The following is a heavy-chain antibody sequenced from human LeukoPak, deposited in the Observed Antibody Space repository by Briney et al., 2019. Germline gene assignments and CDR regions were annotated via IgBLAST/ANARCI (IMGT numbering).Heavy chain of an antibody. J-gene: IGHJ4*02. CDR1: GFTFSSYG. D-gene: IGHD6-19*01. V-gene: IGHV3-33*01. CDR3: ARGPFRIAVAGMGDY. CDR2: IWYDGSNK. Sequence: PGRSLRLSCAASGFTFSSYGMHWVRQAPGKGLEWVAVIWYDGSNKYYADSVKGRFTISRDNPKNTLYLQMNSLGAEDTAVYYCARGPFRIAVAGMGDYWGQGTLVTVSS.